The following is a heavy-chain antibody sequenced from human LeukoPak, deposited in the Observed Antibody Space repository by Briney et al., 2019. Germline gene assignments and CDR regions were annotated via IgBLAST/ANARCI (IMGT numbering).Heavy chain of an antibody. V-gene: IGHV3-23*01. D-gene: IGHD1/OR15-1a*01. CDR1: GFTFSSYA. CDR2: VTGTGCRT. J-gene: IGHJ4*02. CDR3: SKGGTADRAYLDY. Sequence: GGSLRLSCAASGFTFSSYAMSWVRQAPGKGLEWVSIVTGTGCRTNYADSVRGRFTISRDNSKNTLYLQMNSLRAEERARYYCSKGGTADRAYLDYWGQRAMVTHSS.